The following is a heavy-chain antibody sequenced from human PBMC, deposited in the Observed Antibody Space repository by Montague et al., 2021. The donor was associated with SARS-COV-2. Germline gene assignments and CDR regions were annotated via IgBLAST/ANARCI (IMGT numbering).Heavy chain of an antibody. CDR1: GFTISTYG. CDR3: ARDTPTGYANSWRNNHSYYGMDV. D-gene: IGHD1-14*01. Sequence: SLRLSCAASGFTISTYGINWVCQAPGKGLEWLSYFGSTSSNIYYGDSVKGRFTVSRDNAKNSVSLQMNGLRAEDTAAYYCARDTPTGYANSWRNNHSYYGMDVWGQGTTVTVSS. V-gene: IGHV3-21*01. J-gene: IGHJ6*02. CDR2: FGSTSSNI.